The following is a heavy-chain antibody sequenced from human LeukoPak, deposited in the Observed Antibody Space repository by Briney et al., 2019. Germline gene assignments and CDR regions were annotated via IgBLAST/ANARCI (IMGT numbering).Heavy chain of an antibody. CDR2: IIPILGIA. CDR3: ARTAAGPRDYYYGMDV. D-gene: IGHD6-13*01. CDR1: GYTFTNCG. Sequence: GASVKVSCKASGYTFTNCGISWVRQAPGQGLEWMGRIIPILGIANYAQKFQGRVTITADKSTSTAYMELSSLRSEDTAVYYCARTAAGPRDYYYGMDVWGQGTTVTVSS. J-gene: IGHJ6*02. V-gene: IGHV1-69*04.